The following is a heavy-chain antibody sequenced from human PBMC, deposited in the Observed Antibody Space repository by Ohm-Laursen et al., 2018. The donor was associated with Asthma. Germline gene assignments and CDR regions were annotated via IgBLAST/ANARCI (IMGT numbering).Heavy chain of an antibody. CDR3: AKDFYDSSPHPKNFGF. CDR2: ISFHGLNQ. J-gene: IGHJ4*02. Sequence: SLRLSCAASGFTFSSSDMHWVRQAPGKGLELVAVISFHGLNQYYPDSVKGRFTISRDNSKNTLYLQMNSLRAEDTAVYYCAKDFYDSSPHPKNFGFWGQGTLVTVSS. CDR1: GFTFSSSD. V-gene: IGHV3-30*18. D-gene: IGHD2/OR15-2a*01.